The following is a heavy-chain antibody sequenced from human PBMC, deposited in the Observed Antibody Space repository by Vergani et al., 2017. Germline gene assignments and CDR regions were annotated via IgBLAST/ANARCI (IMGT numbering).Heavy chain of an antibody. V-gene: IGHV2-5*01. CDR2: IYWNDDK. D-gene: IGHD3-3*01. CDR1: GFSLSTSGVG. Sequence: QITLKESGPTLVKPTQTLTLTCTFSGFSLSTSGVGVGWIRQPPGRALEWLALIYWNDDKRYSPSLKSRLTITKDTSKNQVVLTMTRMDPVDTATYYCAHETITYFYYYGMDVWGQGTTVTVSS. J-gene: IGHJ6*02. CDR3: AHETITYFYYYGMDV.